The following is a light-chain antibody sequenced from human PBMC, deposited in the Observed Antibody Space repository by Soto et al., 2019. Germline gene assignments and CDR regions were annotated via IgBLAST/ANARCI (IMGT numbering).Light chain of an antibody. CDR3: LQDFKYPRT. CDR1: QDIRTV. Sequence: AIQMTQSPSSLSASVGDRVTITCRASQDIRTVLGWYQQKPGKAPRLLIYGTFSLQSGVPSRFSGSGSGTDFTLTISSLQPDDFATYYCLQDFKYPRTFGQGTKVEVK. V-gene: IGKV1-6*01. CDR2: GTF. J-gene: IGKJ1*01.